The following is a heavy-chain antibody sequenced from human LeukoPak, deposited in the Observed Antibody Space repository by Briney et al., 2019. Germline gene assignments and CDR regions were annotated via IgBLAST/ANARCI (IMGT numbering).Heavy chain of an antibody. V-gene: IGHV1-2*02. Sequence: ASVKVSCKTSGYTFTGYYMHWVRQAPGQGLEWMGWINPNSGGTNYAQKFQGRVTMTRDTSISIAYMELSWLRSDDTAVYYCAREVAVPGVNAFDIWGQGTRVAVSS. D-gene: IGHD6-19*01. CDR1: GYTFTGYY. CDR2: INPNSGGT. J-gene: IGHJ3*02. CDR3: AREVAVPGVNAFDI.